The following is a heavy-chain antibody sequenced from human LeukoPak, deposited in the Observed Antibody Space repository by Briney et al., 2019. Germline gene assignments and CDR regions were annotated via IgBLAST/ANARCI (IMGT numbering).Heavy chain of an antibody. V-gene: IGHV1-46*01. CDR3: ARGYSYGRDTGY. Sequence: GASVTVSCTASGYTFTSYHLHWVRQAPGQGLEWMGMINPSGGGTSYAQKFQGRVTMTRDTSTSTVYMELSSLRSEDTAMYYCARGYSYGRDTGYWGQGTLVTVSS. CDR1: GYTFTSYH. CDR2: INPSGGGT. D-gene: IGHD5-18*01. J-gene: IGHJ4*02.